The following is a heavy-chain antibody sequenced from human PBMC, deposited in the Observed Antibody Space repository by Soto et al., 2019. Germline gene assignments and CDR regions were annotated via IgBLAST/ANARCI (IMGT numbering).Heavy chain of an antibody. J-gene: IGHJ4*02. CDR3: ARRYVPYYFDS. V-gene: IGHV2-5*01. CDR2: IYGSDDK. Sequence: QITLKESGPTLVKPTQTLTLTCTFSGFSLTTSAVAVGWIRQPPGKALEWLAIIYGSDDKFYSPSLKSRLTITKDTSTNQVVLTMTNMVPVDTATYYCARRYVPYYFDSWGQGTLVTVSS. D-gene: IGHD3-16*01. CDR1: GFSLTTSAVA.